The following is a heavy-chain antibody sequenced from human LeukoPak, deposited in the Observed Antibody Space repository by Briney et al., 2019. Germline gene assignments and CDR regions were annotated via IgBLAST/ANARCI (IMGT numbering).Heavy chain of an antibody. Sequence: GGSLRLSCAASGFTFSSYSMNWVRQAPGKGLEWVSYISGSGVSTYYADSVKGRFTISRDNSKNTLYLQMSSLRAEDTAIYFCAKDLRSRYCSGGSCTDWGQGTLVTVSS. D-gene: IGHD2-15*01. CDR2: ISGSGVST. V-gene: IGHV3-23*01. CDR3: AKDLRSRYCSGGSCTD. J-gene: IGHJ4*02. CDR1: GFTFSSYS.